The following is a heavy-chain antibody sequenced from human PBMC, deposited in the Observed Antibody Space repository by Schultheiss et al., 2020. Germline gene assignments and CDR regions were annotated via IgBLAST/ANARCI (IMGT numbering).Heavy chain of an antibody. CDR3: ARDGPGVYYDFWSGYRYYFDY. J-gene: IGHJ4*02. V-gene: IGHV1-18*01. CDR2: ISAYNGNT. Sequence: ASVKVSCKASGGTFSSYAISWVRQAPGQGLEWMGWISAYNGNTNYAQKLQGRVTMTTDTSTSTAYMELRSLRSDDTAVYYCARDGPGVYYDFWSGYRYYFDYWGQGTLVTVSS. CDR1: GGTFSSYA. D-gene: IGHD3-3*01.